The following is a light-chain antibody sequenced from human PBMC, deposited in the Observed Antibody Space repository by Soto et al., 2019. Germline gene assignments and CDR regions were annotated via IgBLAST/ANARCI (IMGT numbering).Light chain of an antibody. CDR3: SSYTSSSTLVV. CDR2: DVS. V-gene: IGLV2-14*03. Sequence: QSALTLPASVSGSPGQSLTIACTGTSSDVGNYNYVSWYQQHPDKAPKLVIYDVSSRPSGVSNRFSGSKSGNTASLTISGLQAEDEADYYCSSYTSSSTLVVFGGGTKLTVL. J-gene: IGLJ2*01. CDR1: SSDVGNYNY.